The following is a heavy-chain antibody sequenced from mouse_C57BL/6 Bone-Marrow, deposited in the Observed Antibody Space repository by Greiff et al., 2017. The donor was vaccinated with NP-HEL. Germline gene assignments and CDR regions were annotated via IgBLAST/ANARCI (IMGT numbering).Heavy chain of an antibody. CDR2: IYPGDGDT. CDR1: GYAFSSYW. CDR3: SRGDYGSSRFGYAMDY. J-gene: IGHJ4*01. V-gene: IGHV1-80*01. Sequence: VQLQESGAELVKPGASVKISCKASGYAFSSYWMNWVKERPGKGLAWIGQIYPGDGDTKYNGKFKGKATLTVDKSSSTAYMQVSSLTSEEASVYFCSRGDYGSSRFGYAMDYWGQGTSVTVSS. D-gene: IGHD1-1*01.